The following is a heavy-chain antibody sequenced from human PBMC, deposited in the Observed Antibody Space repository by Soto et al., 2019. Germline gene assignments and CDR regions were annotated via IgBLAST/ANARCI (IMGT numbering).Heavy chain of an antibody. Sequence: QLQLQESGPGLVKPSETLSLTCTVSGGSISRTTYSWGWIRQPPGKGLEWIGNIYHSGRTSYNPSLRSRVTVSLDTSKNQFSLKLTSVTAADTAVYHCATYRAWGQGTLGTVSS. D-gene: IGHD3-16*02. J-gene: IGHJ1*01. CDR1: GGSISRTTYS. CDR3: ATYRA. V-gene: IGHV4-39*01. CDR2: IYHSGRT.